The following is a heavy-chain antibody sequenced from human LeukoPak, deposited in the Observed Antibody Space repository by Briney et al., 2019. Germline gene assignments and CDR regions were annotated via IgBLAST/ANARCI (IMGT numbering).Heavy chain of an antibody. V-gene: IGHV3-23*01. D-gene: IGHD1-20*01. CDR3: AKKTSITGTTGNLGY. J-gene: IGHJ4*02. Sequence: GGSLRLSCAASGFTFSSYAMSWVRQAPGRGLEWVSAISGSGGSTYYADSVKGRFTISRDNSKNTLYLQMNSLRAEDTAVYSCAKKTSITGTTGNLGYWGQGTLVTVSS. CDR1: GFTFSSYA. CDR2: ISGSGGST.